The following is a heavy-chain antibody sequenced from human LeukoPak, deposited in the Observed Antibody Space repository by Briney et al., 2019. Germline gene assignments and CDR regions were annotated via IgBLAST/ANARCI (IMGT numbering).Heavy chain of an antibody. V-gene: IGHV1-2*04. CDR3: ATEGRFGEFYFDY. CDR2: TNPNSGGT. D-gene: IGHD3-10*01. J-gene: IGHJ4*02. Sequence: ASVKVSCKASGYTFTGYYMHWVRQAPGQGLEWMGWTNPNSGGTNYAQKFQGWVTMTRDTSISTAYMELSRLRSDDTAVYYCATEGRFGEFYFDYWGQGTLVTVSS. CDR1: GYTFTGYY.